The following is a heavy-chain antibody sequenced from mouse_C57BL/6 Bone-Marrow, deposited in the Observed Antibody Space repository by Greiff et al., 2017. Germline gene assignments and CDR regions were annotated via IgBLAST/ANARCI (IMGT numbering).Heavy chain of an antibody. CDR2: IDPENGDT. V-gene: IGHV14-4*01. Sequence: EVQLQQSGAELVRPGASVKLSCTASGFNIKDDYMHWVKQRPEQGLEWIGWIDPENGDTEYASKFQGKATITADTSSNTAYLQLSSLTSEDTAVYDCTSHYYGLDYWGQGTTLTVSA. CDR3: TSHYYGLDY. J-gene: IGHJ2*01. D-gene: IGHD1-1*01. CDR1: GFNIKDDY.